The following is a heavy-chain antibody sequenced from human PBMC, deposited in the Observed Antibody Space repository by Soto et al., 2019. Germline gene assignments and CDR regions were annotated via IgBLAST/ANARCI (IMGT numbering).Heavy chain of an antibody. V-gene: IGHV2-5*02. CDR2: IYWDANE. Sequence: QITLKESGPTLVKPTQTLTLTCTFSGFSLTTQGVHVGWIRQPPGKALEWLALIYWDANEVYSPSLKNRLTITKDTSKSQVVLTLATVDPVDTATYYCVYRDFGDYFFQFWGQGILVNVSS. J-gene: IGHJ4*02. D-gene: IGHD4-17*01. CDR1: GFSLTTQGVH. CDR3: VYRDFGDYFFQF.